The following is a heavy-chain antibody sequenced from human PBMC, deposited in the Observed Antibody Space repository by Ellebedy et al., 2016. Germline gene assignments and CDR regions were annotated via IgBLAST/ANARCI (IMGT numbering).Heavy chain of an antibody. D-gene: IGHD3-16*01. CDR3: ARARQGEFDY. CDR2: ITPSDGGT. V-gene: IGHV1-46*01. Sequence: ASVKVSXXAIGYSYTSHYLHWVRQAPGQGLEWMGTITPSDGGTTFAQRFQDRLTMTRDTSTATVYMELSTLRSDDTAVYYCARARQGEFDYWGQGTLVTVSS. CDR1: GYSYTSHY. J-gene: IGHJ4*02.